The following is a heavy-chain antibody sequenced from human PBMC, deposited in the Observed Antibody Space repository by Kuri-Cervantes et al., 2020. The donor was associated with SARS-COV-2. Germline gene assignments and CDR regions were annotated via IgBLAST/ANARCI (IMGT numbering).Heavy chain of an antibody. J-gene: IGHJ4*02. Sequence: SETLSLTCTVSGDSVDSSTKYWTWLRQPPGKELEWIGYVSYSGTTNYNPSLKSRVTMSLDTSNNPFSLKLNSVTAADPAVYYCARDSPPPERPFYAYVLDSWGQGTLVTVSS. V-gene: IGHV4-61*01. CDR1: GDSVDSSTKY. CDR2: VSYSGTT. D-gene: IGHD2/OR15-2a*01. CDR3: ARDSPPPERPFYAYVLDS.